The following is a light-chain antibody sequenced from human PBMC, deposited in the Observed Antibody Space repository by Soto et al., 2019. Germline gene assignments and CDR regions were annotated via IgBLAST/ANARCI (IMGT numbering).Light chain of an antibody. V-gene: IGKV1-5*03. Sequence: DIQMTQSPSSVSASVGDRVTITCRASQSIDSWLAWYQQKPGKAPNLLIYKASRLESGVPSRFSGSGSGTEFTLTIGSLQTDDFATYYCQQYNSYPKTFGQGTKVDIK. CDR1: QSIDSW. CDR2: KAS. CDR3: QQYNSYPKT. J-gene: IGKJ1*01.